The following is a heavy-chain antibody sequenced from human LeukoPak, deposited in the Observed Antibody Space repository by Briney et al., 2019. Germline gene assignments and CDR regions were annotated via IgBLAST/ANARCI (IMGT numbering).Heavy chain of an antibody. CDR1: GDSISSSNW. CDR3: AREAAGQWFDP. D-gene: IGHD6-25*01. Sequence: SETLSLTCAVSGDSISSSNWWTWVRQPPGKGLEWIGEIYHSGSTNYNPSLKSRVTMSLDKSKNQFSLKLTSVTAADTAVYYCAREAAGQWFDPWGQGTLVTVSS. J-gene: IGHJ5*02. V-gene: IGHV4-4*02. CDR2: IYHSGST.